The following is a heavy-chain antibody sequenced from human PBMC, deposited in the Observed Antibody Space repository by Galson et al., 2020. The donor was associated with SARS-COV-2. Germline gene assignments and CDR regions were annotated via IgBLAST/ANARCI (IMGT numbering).Heavy chain of an antibody. CDR3: AREWKYGSGSYGPFDY. J-gene: IGHJ4*02. D-gene: IGHD3-10*01. CDR1: GGSISSGDYY. V-gene: IGHV4-30-4*01. CDR2: IYYSGST. Sequence: SETLSLTCTVSGGSISSGDYYWSWIRQPPGKGLEWIGYIYYSGSTYYNPSLKSRVTISVDTSKNQFSLKLSSVTAADTAVYYCAREWKYGSGSYGPFDYWGQGTLVTVSS.